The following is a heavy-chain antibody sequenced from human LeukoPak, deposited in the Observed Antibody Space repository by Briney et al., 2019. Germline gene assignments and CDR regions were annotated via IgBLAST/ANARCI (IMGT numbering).Heavy chain of an antibody. D-gene: IGHD3-16*02. V-gene: IGHV4-39*02. Sequence: SETLSLTCTVSGGSISSSNYYWGWIRQPPGKGLEWIGSIYYSGSTYYNPSLKSRVTISVDTSKNHFSLKLSSVTAADTAVYYCARFVWGSYRYGHYWGQGTLVTVSS. CDR1: GGSISSSNYY. J-gene: IGHJ4*02. CDR2: IYYSGST. CDR3: ARFVWGSYRYGHY.